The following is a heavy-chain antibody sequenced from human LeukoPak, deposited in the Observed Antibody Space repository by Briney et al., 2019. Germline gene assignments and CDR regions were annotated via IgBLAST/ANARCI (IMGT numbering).Heavy chain of an antibody. CDR3: ARPTKYYYDFDY. D-gene: IGHD3-22*01. J-gene: IGHJ4*02. CDR2: IYYSGST. Sequence: SETLSLTCAVYGGSFSGYYWSWIRQPPGKGLECIGSIYYSGSTYYNPSLKSRVTISVDTSKNQFSLKLSSVTAADTAVYYCARPTKYYYDFDYWGQGTLVTVSS. V-gene: IGHV4-34*01. CDR1: GGSFSGYY.